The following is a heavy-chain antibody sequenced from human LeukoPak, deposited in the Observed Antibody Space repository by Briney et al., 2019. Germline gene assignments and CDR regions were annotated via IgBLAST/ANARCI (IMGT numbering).Heavy chain of an antibody. CDR3: ARPDTIGRSGSFSS. V-gene: IGHV1-2*02. J-gene: IGHJ4*02. Sequence: EASVKVSCKASGYTFTSYYMHWVRQAPGQGLEWMGWINPYSGGTNLAQNFQGRVTLTRDTSLNTAYMEVTSLTTDDTAVYYCARPDTIGRSGSFSSWGQGTLVTVSS. CDR1: GYTFTSYY. D-gene: IGHD3-10*01. CDR2: INPYSGGT.